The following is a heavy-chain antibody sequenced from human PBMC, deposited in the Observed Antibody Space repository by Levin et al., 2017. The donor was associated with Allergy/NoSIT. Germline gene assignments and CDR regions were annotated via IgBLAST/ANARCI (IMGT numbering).Heavy chain of an antibody. CDR2: IIGSSTTI. Sequence: GESLKISCAASGFDFTTYSMNWVRQAPGKGLEWISYIIGSSTTIYYADSVKGRFTVSRDNAKNSLYLQMNKLRVDDTAVYYCARDRSHFDPWGQGTLVTVSS. CDR1: GFDFTTYS. J-gene: IGHJ5*02. CDR3: ARDRSHFDP. V-gene: IGHV3-48*01.